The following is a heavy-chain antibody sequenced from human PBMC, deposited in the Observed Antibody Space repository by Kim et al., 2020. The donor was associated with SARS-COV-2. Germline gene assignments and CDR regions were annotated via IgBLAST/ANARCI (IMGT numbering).Heavy chain of an antibody. Sequence: GGSLRLSCAASGFTFSNYWMIWLRQGPGKGLVWVSRINTDGSGTTYADSGTGRFTISRDNAKNTLYLQIDSVRAEDTAVYYCARFVTGLAAWDYWGQGTLVTVSS. D-gene: IGHD6-13*01. J-gene: IGHJ4*02. CDR2: INTDGSGT. V-gene: IGHV3-74*01. CDR1: GFTFSNYW. CDR3: ARFVTGLAAWDY.